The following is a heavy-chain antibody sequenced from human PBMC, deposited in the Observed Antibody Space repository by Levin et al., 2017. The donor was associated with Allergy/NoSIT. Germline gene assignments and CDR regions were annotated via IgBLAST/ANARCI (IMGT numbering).Heavy chain of an antibody. J-gene: IGHJ4*02. CDR1: GGTFSSYA. Sequence: RASVKVSCKASGGTFSSYAISWVRQAPGQGLEWMGGIIPIFGTANYAQKFQGRVTITADESTSTAYMELSSLRSEDTAVYYCASLRYDPPSGYFDYWGQGTLVTVSS. V-gene: IGHV1-69*13. D-gene: IGHD5-12*01. CDR2: IIPIFGTA. CDR3: ASLRYDPPSGYFDY.